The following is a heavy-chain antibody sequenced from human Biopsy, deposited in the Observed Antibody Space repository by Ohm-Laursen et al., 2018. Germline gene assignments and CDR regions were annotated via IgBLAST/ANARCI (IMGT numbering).Heavy chain of an antibody. J-gene: IGHJ6*02. CDR3: ARMDCSGGSCHYYSYDMDV. V-gene: IGHV4-31*03. D-gene: IGHD2-15*01. CDR1: GVSINGGRYY. CDR2: IFYSANT. Sequence: TLSLTCTVSGVSINGGRYYWNWIRHHPGKGLEWIGNIFYSANTYYNPSLKSRVTISVDTSKNQFSLKLSSVTAADTAVYYCARMDCSGGSCHYYSYDMDVWGQGTTVTVSS.